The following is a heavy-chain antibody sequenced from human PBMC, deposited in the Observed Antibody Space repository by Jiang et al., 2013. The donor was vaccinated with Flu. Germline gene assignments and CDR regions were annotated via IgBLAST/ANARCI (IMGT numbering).Heavy chain of an antibody. CDR2: IRYDGSNK. CDR1: GFTFSSYA. D-gene: IGHD7-27*01. CDR3: AKDETGDLPYYFDS. Sequence: QLLESGGGVVQPGGSLRLSCAASGFTFSSYAMHWVRQAPGKGLEWVAFIRYDGSNKYYADSVKGRFTISRDNSKNTLYLQMNSLRPEDTAVYHCAKDETGDLPYYFDSWGQGTRVTVSS. V-gene: IGHV3-30*02. J-gene: IGHJ4*02.